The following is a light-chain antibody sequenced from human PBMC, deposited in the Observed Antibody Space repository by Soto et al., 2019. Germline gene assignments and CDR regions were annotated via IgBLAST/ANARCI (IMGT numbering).Light chain of an antibody. CDR1: SSDVGGYDY. Sequence: QSVVTQPASVYGSPGQSITISCTGTSSDVGGYDYVSWYQQYPGKAPRLIIYEVSNRPSGVSNRFSGSKSGNTASLTISGLRAEDEGDYFCSSYTGTSALILFGGGTKLTVL. J-gene: IGLJ2*01. CDR3: SSYTGTSALIL. CDR2: EVS. V-gene: IGLV2-14*01.